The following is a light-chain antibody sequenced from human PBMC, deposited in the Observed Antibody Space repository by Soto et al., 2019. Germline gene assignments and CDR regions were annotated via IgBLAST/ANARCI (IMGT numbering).Light chain of an antibody. Sequence: EIVMTQSPDTLSVSPGERATLSCRASQSVSIDLAWYQPTPGQAPRLLIYGASTRATGVPPTFSGSASGTEFTLTISSLQSEDFTVYYCQKYNNRPLTFGQGTKVEIK. CDR3: QKYNNRPLT. CDR1: QSVSID. J-gene: IGKJ1*01. CDR2: GAS. V-gene: IGKV3-15*01.